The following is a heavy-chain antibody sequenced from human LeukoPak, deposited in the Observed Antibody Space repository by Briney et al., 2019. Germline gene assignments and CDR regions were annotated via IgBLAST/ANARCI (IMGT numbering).Heavy chain of an antibody. CDR1: GGTFSSYA. D-gene: IGHD2-15*01. V-gene: IGHV1-69*06. J-gene: IGHJ4*02. CDR2: IIPIFGTA. CDR3: ASARGQVFDY. Sequence: SVKVSCKASGGTFSSYAISWARQAPGQELEWMGGIIPIFGTANYAQKFQGRVTITADKSTSTAYMELSSLRSEDTAVYYCASARGQVFDYWGQGTLVTVSS.